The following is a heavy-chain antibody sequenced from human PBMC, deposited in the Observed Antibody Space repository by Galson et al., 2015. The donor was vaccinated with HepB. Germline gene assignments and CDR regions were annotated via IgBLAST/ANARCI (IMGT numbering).Heavy chain of an antibody. CDR3: ARHSRSMLATIKY. CDR1: GGSISSSGYY. D-gene: IGHD5-12*01. Sequence: ETMSLTCTVSGGSISSSGYYWGWIRQPPGKGLEWIGSFYYSGSTYYNPSLKSRVTISVDTSKDQFSLNLTSVTAADTAIYYCARHSRSMLATIKYWGQGTLVTVSS. J-gene: IGHJ4*02. V-gene: IGHV4-39*01. CDR2: FYYSGST.